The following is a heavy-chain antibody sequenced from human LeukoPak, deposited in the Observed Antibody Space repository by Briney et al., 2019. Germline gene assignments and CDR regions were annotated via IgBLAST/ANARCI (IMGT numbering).Heavy chain of an antibody. CDR3: AKEEANYYGSGSYYYYYMDV. J-gene: IGHJ6*03. Sequence: GGSLRLSCAASGFTFSSYGMSWVRQAPGKGLEWVSAISGSGGSTYYADSVKGRFTISRDNSKNTLYLQMNILRAEDTAVYYCAKEEANYYGSGSYYYYYMDVWGKGTTVTISS. D-gene: IGHD3-10*01. CDR1: GFTFSSYG. CDR2: ISGSGGST. V-gene: IGHV3-23*01.